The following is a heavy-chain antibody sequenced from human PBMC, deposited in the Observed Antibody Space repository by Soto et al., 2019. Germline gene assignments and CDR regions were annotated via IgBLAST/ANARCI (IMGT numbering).Heavy chain of an antibody. D-gene: IGHD1-26*01. CDR2: IGSAHDP. CDR3: ARAYLGRLPRRADYYYALDV. V-gene: IGHV3-13*05. CDR1: GFTFSTYD. Sequence: ESGGGLVKPGGSLRLSCAASGFTFSTYDMHWVRQVPGKGLEWVSAIGSAHDPYYLGSVKGRFSISRENAKNSLYLQMNSLTTGDTAVYYCARAYLGRLPRRADYYYALDVWGQGTTVTVSS. J-gene: IGHJ6*02.